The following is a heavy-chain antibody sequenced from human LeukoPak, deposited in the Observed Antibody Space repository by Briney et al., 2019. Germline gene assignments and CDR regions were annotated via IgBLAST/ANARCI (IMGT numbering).Heavy chain of an antibody. J-gene: IGHJ4*02. CDR2: INPNSGGT. CDR3: ARTSSSSWFDFDY. D-gene: IGHD6-13*01. V-gene: IGHV1-2*02. CDR1: GYTFTGYY. Sequence: ASVKVSCKASGYTFTGYYMHWVRQAPGQGLEWMGWINPNSGGTNYAQKFQGRVTMTRDTSISTAYMELSRLRSDDTAVYYCARTSSSSWFDFDYRGQGTLVTVSS.